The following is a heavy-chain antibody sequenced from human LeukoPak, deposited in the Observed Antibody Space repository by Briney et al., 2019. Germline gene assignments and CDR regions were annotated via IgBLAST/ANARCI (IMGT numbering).Heavy chain of an antibody. V-gene: IGHV3-72*01. CDR3: ARAAAGLFNYYFDY. D-gene: IGHD6-13*01. Sequence: QPGGSLRLSCTASGFSFSDHYMDWVRQAPGKGLEWVGRSRNKAQSYTTEFAASVKGRFTISRDDSKNALFLQMNSLKTEDTAVYYCARAAAGLFNYYFDYWGQGTLVTVSS. CDR2: SRNKAQSYTT. J-gene: IGHJ4*02. CDR1: GFSFSDHY.